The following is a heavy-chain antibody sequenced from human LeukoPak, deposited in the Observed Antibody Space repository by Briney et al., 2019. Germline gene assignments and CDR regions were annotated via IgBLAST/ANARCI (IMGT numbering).Heavy chain of an antibody. V-gene: IGHV1-8*03. CDR1: GYTFTSYD. D-gene: IGHD2-2*01. CDR3: ARGDKYCSSTSCYLVDV. CDR2: MNPNSGNT. J-gene: IGHJ6*04. Sequence: ASVKVSCKASGYTFTSYDINWVRQATGQGLEWMGWMNPNSGNTGYAQKFQGRVTITRNTSISTAYMELSSLRSEDTAVYYCARGDKYCSSTSCYLVDVWGKGTTVTVSS.